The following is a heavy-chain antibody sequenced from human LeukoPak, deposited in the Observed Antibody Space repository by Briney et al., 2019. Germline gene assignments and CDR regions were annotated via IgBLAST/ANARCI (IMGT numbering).Heavy chain of an antibody. Sequence: GESLKISCKGSGYSFTSYWIGWVRQMPGKGLEWVGIIYPGDSDTRYSPSFQGQVTISADKSISTAYLQWSSLKASDTAMYYCARLSGYHCGGDCYPDYWGQGTLVTVSS. D-gene: IGHD2-21*02. V-gene: IGHV5-51*01. CDR3: ARLSGYHCGGDCYPDY. CDR1: GYSFTSYW. J-gene: IGHJ4*02. CDR2: IYPGDSDT.